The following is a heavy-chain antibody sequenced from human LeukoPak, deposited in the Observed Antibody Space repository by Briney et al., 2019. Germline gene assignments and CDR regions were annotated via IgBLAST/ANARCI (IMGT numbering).Heavy chain of an antibody. CDR2: ISSSSSYI. V-gene: IGHV3-21*04. D-gene: IGHD3-22*01. Sequence: GGSLRLSCAASGFTFSSYSMNWVRQAPGKGLEWVSSISSSSSYIYYADSVKGRFTISRDNSKNTLYLQMSSLRAEDTALYYCARGPYDSNGYYYSDYWGQGTLVTVSS. J-gene: IGHJ4*02. CDR1: GFTFSSYS. CDR3: ARGPYDSNGYYYSDY.